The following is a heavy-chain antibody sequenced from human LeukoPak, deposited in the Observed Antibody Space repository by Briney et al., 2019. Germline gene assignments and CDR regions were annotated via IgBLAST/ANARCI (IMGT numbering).Heavy chain of an antibody. CDR3: ARAPGIAANMGAFDI. CDR2: INHSGST. CDR1: GGSFSGYY. D-gene: IGHD6-13*01. V-gene: IGHV4-34*01. Sequence: SETLSLTCAVYGGSFSGYYWSWIRRPPGKGLEWIGEINHSGSTNYNPSLKSRVTISVDKSKNQFSLKLSSVTAADTAVYYCARAPGIAANMGAFDIWGQGTMVTVSS. J-gene: IGHJ3*02.